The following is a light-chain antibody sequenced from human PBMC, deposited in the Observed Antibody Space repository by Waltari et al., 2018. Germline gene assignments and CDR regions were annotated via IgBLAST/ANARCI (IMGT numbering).Light chain of an antibody. CDR2: EDI. Sequence: SYELTQPPSVSVSPGQTARITCSGDALPKNYAYWYQQKSGQAPVLVIYEDIKRPSGIPGGLSGSSSGTMATLTISGAQVEEEADYYCFSIDSSGNYRVFGGGTKLTVL. J-gene: IGLJ3*02. CDR3: FSIDSSGNYRV. CDR1: ALPKNY. V-gene: IGLV3-10*01.